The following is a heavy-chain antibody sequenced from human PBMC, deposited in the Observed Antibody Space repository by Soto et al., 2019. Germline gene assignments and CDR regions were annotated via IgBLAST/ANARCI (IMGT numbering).Heavy chain of an antibody. J-gene: IGHJ4*02. CDR2: ISSSATTM. CDR3: ARGGIVARPFDY. CDR1: GFTFGDYY. V-gene: IGHV3-11*01. Sequence: QVQLVESGGGWVKPGGSLRLSCAASGFTFGDYYMTWIRQAPGKGLEWISYISSSATTMYYADSVKGRFTISRDNAKKSLYLQMNSLRAEDTAVYYCARGGIVARPFDYWGQGTLVTVSS. D-gene: IGHD6-6*01.